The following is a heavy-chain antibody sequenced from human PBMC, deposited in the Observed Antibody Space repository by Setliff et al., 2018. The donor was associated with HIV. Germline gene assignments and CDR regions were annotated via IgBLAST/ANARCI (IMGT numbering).Heavy chain of an antibody. CDR1: GGSITDYY. V-gene: IGHV4-4*07. CDR2: IYSTGHT. D-gene: IGHD3-10*01. CDR3: ARDRALRFSKSPSFNYFDV. J-gene: IGHJ4*02. Sequence: SETLSLTCTVSGGSITDYYWTWIRQPAGKGLEWIGSIYSTGHTYYNPSHKSRLTMSVDTAKNRFSLKLISVTAADTAVYYCARDRALRFSKSPSFNYFDVWGQGALVTVSS.